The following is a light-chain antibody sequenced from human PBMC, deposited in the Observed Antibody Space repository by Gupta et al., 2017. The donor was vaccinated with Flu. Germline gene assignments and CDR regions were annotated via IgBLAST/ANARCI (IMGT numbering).Light chain of an antibody. CDR2: RNN. V-gene: IGLV1-47*01. J-gene: IGLJ3*02. Sequence: SVLTQPPSASGTPGQRVTLPCSGSSSNIGSNYVYWYQQLPGTAPKLLIYRNNQRPSGVPDRFSGSKSGTSASLAISGLRSEDEADYYCSAWDDSLSGWVFGGGTKLTVL. CDR3: SAWDDSLSGWV. CDR1: SSNIGSNY.